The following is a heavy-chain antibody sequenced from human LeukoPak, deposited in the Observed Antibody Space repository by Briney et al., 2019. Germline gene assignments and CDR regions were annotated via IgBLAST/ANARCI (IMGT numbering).Heavy chain of an antibody. J-gene: IGHJ4*02. CDR1: GGTLSIYA. D-gene: IGHD3-10*01. CDR3: ASSGDSGSYYASFDY. Sequence: ASLKLSCKASGGTLSIYATSGGPPTPGQRLEWMGGIILIFGTANYAQKCQGSVTITADESTSTAYMELSSLRSEDTAVYYCASSGDSGSYYASFDYWGQGTLVTVSS. V-gene: IGHV1-69*13. CDR2: IILIFGTA.